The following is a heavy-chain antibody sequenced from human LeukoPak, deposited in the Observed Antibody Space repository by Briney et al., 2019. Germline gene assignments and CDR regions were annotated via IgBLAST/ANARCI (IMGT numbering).Heavy chain of an antibody. Sequence: GGSLRLSCAASGFTFSSYAMSWVRQAPGKGLEWVSAISGGGGSTYYADSVKGRFTISRDNSKNTLYLQMNSLRAEDTAVYYCAKVPTPYYYDSSGYYHGYYWGQGTLVTVSS. CDR2: ISGGGGST. D-gene: IGHD3-22*01. CDR3: AKVPTPYYYDSSGYYHGYY. V-gene: IGHV3-23*01. J-gene: IGHJ4*02. CDR1: GFTFSSYA.